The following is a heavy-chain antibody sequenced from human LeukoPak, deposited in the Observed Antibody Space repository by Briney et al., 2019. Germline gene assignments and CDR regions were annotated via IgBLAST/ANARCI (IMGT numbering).Heavy chain of an antibody. Sequence: GGSLRLSCIASGFVFSRDNMNWVRRAPGKGLEWVAHISEAIYYADSVQGRFTISRDNAKNSLYLQMSNLRAEETAMYYCVREVGRPKTFYFDSWGRGTPVTVSS. CDR1: GFVFSRDN. CDR2: ISEAI. CDR3: VREVGRPKTFYFDS. V-gene: IGHV3-48*04. D-gene: IGHD3-16*01. J-gene: IGHJ4*02.